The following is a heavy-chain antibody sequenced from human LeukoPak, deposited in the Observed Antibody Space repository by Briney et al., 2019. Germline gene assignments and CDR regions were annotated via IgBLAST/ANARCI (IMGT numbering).Heavy chain of an antibody. Sequence: ASVKVSCKASGYTFTSYAMHWVRQAPGHRLEWMGWINAGNGNTKYSQRFQGRVTITRDTSASTAYMELSSLRSEDTAVYYCARDWGKAAAGNAVWGQGTLVTVSS. V-gene: IGHV1-3*01. J-gene: IGHJ4*02. CDR1: GYTFTSYA. CDR3: ARDWGKAAAGNAV. D-gene: IGHD6-13*01. CDR2: INAGNGNT.